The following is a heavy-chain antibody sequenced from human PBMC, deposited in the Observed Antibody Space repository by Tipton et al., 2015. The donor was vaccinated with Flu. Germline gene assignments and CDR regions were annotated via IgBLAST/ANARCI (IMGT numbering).Heavy chain of an antibody. CDR1: GGSISSYTYY. V-gene: IGHV4-39*07. CDR2: IYYSGTT. Sequence: TLSLTFTVSGGSISSYTYYWGWFRQSPGTGLEWIGSIYYSGTTYYNPSLKSRVTMSIDTSKNQFSLKVTSVTAADTAVYYCAKEGSYNILTNYYNKGVDPWGHGTLVIVSS. D-gene: IGHD3-9*01. CDR3: AKEGSYNILTNYYNKGVDP. J-gene: IGHJ5*02.